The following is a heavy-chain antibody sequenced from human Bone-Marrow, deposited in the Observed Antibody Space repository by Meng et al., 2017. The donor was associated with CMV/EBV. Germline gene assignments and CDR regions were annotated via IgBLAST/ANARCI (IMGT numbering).Heavy chain of an antibody. J-gene: IGHJ6*02. Sequence: GESLKISCAASGFTFSSYGMHWVRQAPGKGLEWVAFIRYDGSNKYYADSVKGRFTISRDNSKNTLYLQMNSLRAEDTALYYCARDSGVIIDRYYYYYGMDVWGQGTTVTVSS. CDR3: ARDSGVIIDRYYYYYGMDV. CDR1: GFTFSSYG. D-gene: IGHD3-10*01. CDR2: IRYDGSNK. V-gene: IGHV3-30*02.